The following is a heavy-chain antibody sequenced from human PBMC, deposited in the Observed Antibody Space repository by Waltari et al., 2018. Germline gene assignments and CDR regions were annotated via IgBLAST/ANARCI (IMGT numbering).Heavy chain of an antibody. CDR3: ARDGPLQIQSWYSFDY. V-gene: IGHV3-30*07. CDR1: GFTFSYHA. Sequence: QVQLVESGGGVVHPGRSLRLSCEASGFTFSYHAMHWVRQAPGKGLEWVAGISYDGSDEYYADSVRGRFTISRDDSKDTVNLQMNSLRPEDTAVYYCARDGPLQIQSWYSFDYWGQGTL. J-gene: IGHJ4*02. CDR2: ISYDGSDE. D-gene: IGHD5-18*01.